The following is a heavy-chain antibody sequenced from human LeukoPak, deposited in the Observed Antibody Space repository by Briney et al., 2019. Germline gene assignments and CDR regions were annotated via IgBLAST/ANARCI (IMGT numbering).Heavy chain of an antibody. Sequence: ASVKVSCKASGYTFTSYSISWVRQAPGQGLEWMGWISAYNGNTNYAQKLQGRVTMTTDTSTGTAYMEPRSLRSDDTAVYYCARDRVVRGAPPGDYWGQGTLVTVSS. CDR1: GYTFTSYS. D-gene: IGHD3-10*01. CDR3: ARDRVVRGAPPGDY. V-gene: IGHV1-18*01. CDR2: ISAYNGNT. J-gene: IGHJ4*02.